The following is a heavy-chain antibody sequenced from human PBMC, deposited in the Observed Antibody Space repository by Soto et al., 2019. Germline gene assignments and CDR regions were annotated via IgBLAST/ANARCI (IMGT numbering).Heavy chain of an antibody. CDR1: GGSVSSGSHH. J-gene: IGHJ4*02. V-gene: IGHV4-61*01. Sequence: QVQLQESGPGLVKPSETLSLTCTVSGGSVSSGSHHWSWIRQPPGKGLEWIGYIYYSGGTNYNPSLESRVTISVDTSKNQFSLKLSSVTAADTAVYYCARDGLCSGGDCYADSWGQGTLVTVSS. CDR3: ARDGLCSGGDCYADS. CDR2: IYYSGGT. D-gene: IGHD2-15*01.